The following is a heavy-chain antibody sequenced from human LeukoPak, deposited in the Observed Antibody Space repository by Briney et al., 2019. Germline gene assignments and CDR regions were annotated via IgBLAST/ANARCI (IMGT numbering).Heavy chain of an antibody. CDR1: GFGISDSY. CDR3: ARGLRGYRYDYASPDY. Sequence: GSLSLSCVVSGFGISDSYMTWIRQTPGHGLEWLAFISVSGSDISYEDPVKGRFTTSKDNTKNSLYLQRNRLKAAATALCYCARGLRGYRYDYASPDYWGQGTLVTVSS. D-gene: IGHD3-16*01. J-gene: IGHJ4*02. CDR2: ISVSGSDI. V-gene: IGHV3-11*01.